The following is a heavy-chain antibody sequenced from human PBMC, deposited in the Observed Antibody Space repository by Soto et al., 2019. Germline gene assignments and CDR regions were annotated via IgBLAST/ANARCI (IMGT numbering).Heavy chain of an antibody. V-gene: IGHV3-23*01. CDR2: ISGSGGST. J-gene: IGHJ4*02. Sequence: TGGSLRLSCAASGFTFSSYAMSWVRQAPGKGLEWVSAISGSGGSTYYADSVKGRFTISRDNSKNTLYLQMNSLRAEDTAVYYCAKVSRSLGYCSSTSCYDPLDYWGQGTLVTVSS. CDR1: GFTFSSYA. CDR3: AKVSRSLGYCSSTSCYDPLDY. D-gene: IGHD2-2*01.